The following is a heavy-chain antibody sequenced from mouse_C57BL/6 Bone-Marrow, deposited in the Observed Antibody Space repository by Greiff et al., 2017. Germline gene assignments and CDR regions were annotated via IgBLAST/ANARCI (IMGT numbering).Heavy chain of an antibody. D-gene: IGHD1-1*01. CDR2: IDPSDSYT. CDR3: ARWITTVVEHYYDY. J-gene: IGHJ2*01. Sequence: VKLQQPGAELVMPGASVKLSCKASGYTFTSYWMHWVKQRPGQGLEWIGEIDPSDSYTNYNQKFKGKSTLTVDKSSSTAYMQLSSLTSEDSAVYYCARWITTVVEHYYDYWGRGTTLTVSS. V-gene: IGHV1-69*01. CDR1: GYTFTSYW.